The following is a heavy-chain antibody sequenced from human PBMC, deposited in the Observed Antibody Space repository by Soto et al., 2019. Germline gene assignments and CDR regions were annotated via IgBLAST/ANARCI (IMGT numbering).Heavy chain of an antibody. Sequence: LTLSSTASEFTFSIYAMRWDRQAPWKGLEWISAISGSGGSTYYADSVTGRFTISRDNSKNTLYLHMNSLSAGDTAVYYCAKDRSPSWDDYYDGMDFSGQGTT. CDR3: AKDRSPSWDDYYDGMDF. V-gene: IGHV3-23*01. J-gene: IGHJ6*02. D-gene: IGHD2-2*01. CDR2: ISGSGGST. CDR1: EFTFSIYA.